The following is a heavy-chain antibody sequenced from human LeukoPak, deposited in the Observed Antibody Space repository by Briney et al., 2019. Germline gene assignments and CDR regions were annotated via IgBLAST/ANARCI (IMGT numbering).Heavy chain of an antibody. J-gene: IGHJ4*02. V-gene: IGHV3-30*02. Sequence: GGSLRLSCAVSGFTFSDYYMSWIRQAPGKGLEWVAFIRYDGSNKYYADSVKGRFTISRDNSKNTLYLQMNSLRAEDTAVYYCAKDRKQSGLVDYWGQGTLVTVSS. CDR3: AKDRKQSGLVDY. CDR2: IRYDGSNK. D-gene: IGHD6-19*01. CDR1: GFTFSDYY.